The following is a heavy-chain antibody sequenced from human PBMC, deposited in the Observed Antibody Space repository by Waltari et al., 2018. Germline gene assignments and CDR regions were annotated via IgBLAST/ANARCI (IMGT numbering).Heavy chain of an antibody. CDR3: AKDRIYGPYYTFDS. CDR1: GFTFSYYG. J-gene: IGHJ4*02. D-gene: IGHD4-17*01. V-gene: IGHV3-30*18. CDR2: ISYDGSDI. Sequence: QVQLVESGGGEVQPGGSLRLPCAASGFTFSYYGMHWVRQAPGKGLEWVALISYDGSDISYADSVKARFTISRDNSKNTLYLQINGLRAEDTAVYYCAKDRIYGPYYTFDSWGQGTLVTVSS.